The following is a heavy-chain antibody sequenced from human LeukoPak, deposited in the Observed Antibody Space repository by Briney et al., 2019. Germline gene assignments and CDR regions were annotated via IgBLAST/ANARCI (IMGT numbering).Heavy chain of an antibody. CDR3: ARQAYDFWSGFPNWFDP. D-gene: IGHD3-3*01. V-gene: IGHV4-39*01. J-gene: IGHJ5*02. Sequence: SETLSLTCTVSGGSISSSYYYWGWIRQPPGKGLEWIGSIYYSGSTYYNPSLKSRVTISVDTSKNQFSLKLSSVTAADTAVYYCARQAYDFWSGFPNWFDPWGQGTLVTVSS. CDR2: IYYSGST. CDR1: GGSISSSYYY.